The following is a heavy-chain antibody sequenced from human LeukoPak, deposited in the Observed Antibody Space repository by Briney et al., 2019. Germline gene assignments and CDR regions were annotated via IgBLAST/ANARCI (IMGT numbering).Heavy chain of an antibody. Sequence: GESLKISCKDSGYSLTSYWIGWVRQMPGKGLEWMGIIYPGDSDTRYSPSFQGQVTISADKSISTAYLQWSSLKASDTAMYYCAGYYDSSGYYPTGAFDIWGQGTMVTVSS. CDR3: AGYYDSSGYYPTGAFDI. J-gene: IGHJ3*02. CDR1: GYSLTSYW. D-gene: IGHD3-22*01. V-gene: IGHV5-51*01. CDR2: IYPGDSDT.